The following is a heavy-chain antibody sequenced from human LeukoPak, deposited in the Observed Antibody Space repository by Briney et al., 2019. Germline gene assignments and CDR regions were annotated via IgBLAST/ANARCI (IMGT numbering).Heavy chain of an antibody. J-gene: IGHJ4*02. V-gene: IGHV4-4*02. CDR3: ARKDGDY. CDR2: IYHSGST. Sequence: PSETLSLTCAVSGGSISSSNWWSWVRQPPGKGLEWIGEIYHSGSTNYNPSLKSRVTMSLDTSRNQFSLKLSTVAAADTAVYYCARKDGDYWGQGTLVTVSS. CDR1: GGSISSSNW.